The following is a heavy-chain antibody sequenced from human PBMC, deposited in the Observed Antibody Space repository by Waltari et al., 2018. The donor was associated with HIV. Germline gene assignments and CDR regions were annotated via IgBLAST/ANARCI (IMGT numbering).Heavy chain of an antibody. CDR3: ARDRFCNGNGCSPSDAFDV. Sequence: QLRLQESGSGLLKPSQTLSLTCNVSGGSVRRSGFSWSWIRQSPGKGLEWIGYIYYTGSTYYNPSLKSRVNISLDRSKNQFSLRLSYVSAADTAVYYCARDRFCNGNGCSPSDAFDVWGQGRMVTVSS. CDR1: GGSVRRSGFS. V-gene: IGHV4-30-2*06. J-gene: IGHJ3*01. D-gene: IGHD2-15*01. CDR2: IYYTGST.